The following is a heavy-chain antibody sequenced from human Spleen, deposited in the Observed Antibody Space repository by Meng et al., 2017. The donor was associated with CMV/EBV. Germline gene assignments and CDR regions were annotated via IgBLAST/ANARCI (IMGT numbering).Heavy chain of an antibody. Sequence: QVQLQQWGAGLLKPSETLSLTCAVYGGSFSGYYWSWIRQPPGKGLEWIGEINHSGSTNYNPSLKSRVTISVDTSKNQFSLKLSSVTAADTAVYYCARGPSSITIFGVVIRRWFDPWGQGTLVTVSS. D-gene: IGHD3-3*01. V-gene: IGHV4-34*01. CDR2: INHSGST. J-gene: IGHJ5*02. CDR1: GGSFSGYY. CDR3: ARGPSSITIFGVVIRRWFDP.